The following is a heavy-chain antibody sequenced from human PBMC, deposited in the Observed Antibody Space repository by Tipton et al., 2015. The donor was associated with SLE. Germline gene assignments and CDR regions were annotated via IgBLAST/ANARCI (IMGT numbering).Heavy chain of an antibody. J-gene: IGHJ4*02. CDR3: ARGVVTGIIDY. V-gene: IGHV4-4*07. CDR2: IYTNENT. Sequence: TLSLTCTVSGGSISSYYWSWIRQPAGGGLEWIGRIYTNENTNYNPSLKSRVTMSVDTSKNHFSLKLISVTAADTAVYYCARGVVTGIIDYWGQGTLVTVSS. D-gene: IGHD2-21*02. CDR1: GGSISSYY.